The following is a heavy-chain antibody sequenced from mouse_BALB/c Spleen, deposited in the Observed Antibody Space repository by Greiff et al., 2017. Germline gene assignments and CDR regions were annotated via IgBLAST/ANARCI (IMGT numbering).Heavy chain of an antibody. J-gene: IGHJ4*01. V-gene: IGHV5-12-2*01. D-gene: IGHD2-5*01. CDR1: GFTFSSYT. CDR3: ARQISKGYAMDY. Sequence: EVQRVESGGGLVQPGGSLKLSCAASGFTFSSYTMSWVRQTPEKRLEWVAYISNGGGSTYYPDTVKGRFTISRDNAKNTLYLQMSSLKSEDTAMYYCARQISKGYAMDYWGQGTSVTVSS. CDR2: ISNGGGST.